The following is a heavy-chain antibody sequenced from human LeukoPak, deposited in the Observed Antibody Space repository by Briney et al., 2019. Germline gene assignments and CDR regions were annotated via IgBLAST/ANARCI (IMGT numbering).Heavy chain of an antibody. CDR3: ARGNTVTTVFLDY. J-gene: IGHJ4*02. V-gene: IGHV4-59*01. CDR2: IYYSGST. CDR1: GGSISRYY. Sequence: SETLSLTCTVSGGSISRYYWSWIRQPPGKGLEWIGYIYYSGSTNYNPSLKSRVTISVDTSKNQFSLKLSSVTAADTAVYYCARGNTVTTVFLDYWGQGTLVTVSS. D-gene: IGHD4-17*01.